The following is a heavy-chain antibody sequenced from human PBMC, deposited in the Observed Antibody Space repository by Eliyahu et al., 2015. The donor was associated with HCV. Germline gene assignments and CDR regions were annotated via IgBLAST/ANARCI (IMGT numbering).Heavy chain of an antibody. Sequence: EVQMVGSGGNLVQPGGSLRLSCAASGFTFXTYWMHWVRQAPGKGLVWVSRISSDGSITSYADSVKGRFTISRDNARTTLYLQMNSLRVEDTALYYCARSRYCSGGSCYPDYWGQGTLVTVSS. CDR1: GFTFXTYW. CDR3: ARSRYCSGGSCYPDY. CDR2: ISSDGSIT. V-gene: IGHV3-74*01. D-gene: IGHD2-15*01. J-gene: IGHJ4*02.